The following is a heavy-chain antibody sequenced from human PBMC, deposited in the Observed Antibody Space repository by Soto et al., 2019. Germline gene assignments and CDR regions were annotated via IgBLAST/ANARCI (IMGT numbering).Heavy chain of an antibody. Sequence: ASVKVSCKASGYTFTSYGISWVRQAPGQGLEWMGWISAYNGNTNYAQKLQGRVTMTTDTSTSTAYMELRSLRSDDTAVYYCARDIVVVPAAPRTFDYWGQGTLVTVSS. D-gene: IGHD2-2*01. CDR1: GYTFTSYG. J-gene: IGHJ4*02. CDR2: ISAYNGNT. V-gene: IGHV1-18*01. CDR3: ARDIVVVPAAPRTFDY.